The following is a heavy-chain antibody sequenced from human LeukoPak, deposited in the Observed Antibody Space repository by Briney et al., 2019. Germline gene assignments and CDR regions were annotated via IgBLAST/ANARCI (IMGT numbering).Heavy chain of an antibody. CDR3: ARDSTVTRDFDY. J-gene: IGHJ4*02. CDR2: INAYNGNT. CDR1: GYTFTSYG. D-gene: IGHD4-17*01. V-gene: IGHV1-18*01. Sequence: ASVKVSCKASGYTFTSYGISWVRQAPGQGLEWMGWINAYNGNTNYAQKLQGRVTMTTDTSTSTAYMELRSLRSDDTAVYYCARDSTVTRDFDYWGQGTLVTVSS.